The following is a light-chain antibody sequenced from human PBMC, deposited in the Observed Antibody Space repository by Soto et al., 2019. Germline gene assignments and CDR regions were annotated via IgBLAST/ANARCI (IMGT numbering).Light chain of an antibody. Sequence: EIVLTQSPGTLSLSPGERATLSCRASQYVNNNYLAWYQQKPGQAPRLLIYDASSRATGIPDRFSGSGSGTDFTLTISRLEPEDFAVYYCQQYSTSLLTFGGGPKVEIK. V-gene: IGKV3-20*01. J-gene: IGKJ4*01. CDR2: DAS. CDR3: QQYSTSLLT. CDR1: QYVNNNY.